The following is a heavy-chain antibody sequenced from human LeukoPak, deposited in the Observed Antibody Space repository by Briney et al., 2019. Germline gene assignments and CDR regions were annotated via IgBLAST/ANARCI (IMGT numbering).Heavy chain of an antibody. V-gene: IGHV3-53*01. Sequence: GGSLRLSCAASGFTVSSNYMSWVRQAPGKGLEWVSVIYSGGSSYYADSVKGRFTISRDNSKNTLYLQMNSLRAEDTAVYYCARGLGYCSGGSCYSYYYGMDVWGQGTTVTVSS. CDR2: IYSGGSS. J-gene: IGHJ6*02. CDR3: ARGLGYCSGGSCYSYYYGMDV. D-gene: IGHD2-15*01. CDR1: GFTVSSNY.